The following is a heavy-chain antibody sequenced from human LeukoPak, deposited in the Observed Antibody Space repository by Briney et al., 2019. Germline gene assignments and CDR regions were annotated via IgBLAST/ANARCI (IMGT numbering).Heavy chain of an antibody. Sequence: ASVKVSCKASGYTFTSYDINWVRQATGQGLEWMGWMNPNSGNTGYAQKFQGRVTITRNTSISTAYMELSSLRSEDTAVYYCARDSQDLNRWHFWSSIFALGVLDYWGQGTLVTVSS. V-gene: IGHV1-8*03. J-gene: IGHJ4*02. CDR3: ARDSQDLNRWHFWSSIFALGVLDY. CDR1: GYTFTSYD. CDR2: MNPNSGNT. D-gene: IGHD3-3*02.